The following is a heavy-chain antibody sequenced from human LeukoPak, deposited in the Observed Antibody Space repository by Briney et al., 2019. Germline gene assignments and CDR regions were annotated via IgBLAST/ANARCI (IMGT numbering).Heavy chain of an antibody. CDR2: ISSSGSTI. J-gene: IGHJ4*02. CDR1: GFTFSSYE. Sequence: GGSLRLSCAASGFTFSSYEMNWVRQAPGKGLEWVSYISSSGSTIYYADSVKGRFTICRDNAKNSLYLQMSSLRAEDTAVYYCARDYYDSSGRLDYWGQGTLVTVSS. D-gene: IGHD3-22*01. CDR3: ARDYYDSSGRLDY. V-gene: IGHV3-48*03.